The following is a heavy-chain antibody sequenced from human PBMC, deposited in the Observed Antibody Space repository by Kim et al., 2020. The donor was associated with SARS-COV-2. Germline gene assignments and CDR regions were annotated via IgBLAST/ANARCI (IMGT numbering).Heavy chain of an antibody. D-gene: IGHD3-16*01. V-gene: IGHV3-7*05. CDR3: VCSHRWGGLDV. J-gene: IGHJ6*02. CDR2: INQDGSET. CDR1: GFTISPYW. Sequence: GGSLRLSCAASGFTISPYWMNWARQAPGKGLEWVAFINQDGSETFYVDSVKGRFSLSRDNAKNSLYLQMSSLRGEDTAVYYCVCSHRWGGLDVWGQGTTVTVSS.